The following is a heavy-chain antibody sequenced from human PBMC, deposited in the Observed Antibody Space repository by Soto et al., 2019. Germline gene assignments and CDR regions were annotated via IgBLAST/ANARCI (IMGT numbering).Heavy chain of an antibody. CDR3: VSNDIIGNLLVRFDP. D-gene: IGHD1-20*01. J-gene: IGHJ5*01. CDR1: GGSIISYF. Sequence: SETLSLTCTVSGGSIISYFWSWIRQPPGKGLEWIGHIYYSGSTNYNPSLKSRVTISVDTSKNQFSLKLSSVTAADTAVYYCVSNDIIGNLLVRFDPWAQGTLVTVSA. CDR2: IYYSGST. V-gene: IGHV4-59*01.